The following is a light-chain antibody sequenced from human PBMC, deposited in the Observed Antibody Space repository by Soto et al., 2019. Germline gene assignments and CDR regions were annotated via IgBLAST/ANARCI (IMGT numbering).Light chain of an antibody. CDR1: SSDVGGYNY. CDR2: DVS. V-gene: IGLV2-14*01. J-gene: IGLJ1*01. Sequence: QSXLTQPASVSGSPGQSITISCTGTSSDVGGYNYVSWYQQHPGKAPKLMIYDVSNRPSGVSNRFSGSKSGNTASLTISGLQAEDEADYYCSSYTSSSIYVFGTGTKVTVL. CDR3: SSYTSSSIYV.